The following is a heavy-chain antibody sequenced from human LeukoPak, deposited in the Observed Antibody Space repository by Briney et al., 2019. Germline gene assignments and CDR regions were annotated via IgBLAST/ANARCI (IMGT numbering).Heavy chain of an antibody. V-gene: IGHV4-59*01. D-gene: IGHD2/OR15-2a*01. CDR2: IYYSGAT. CDR1: GGSISSYY. CDR3: ARGDPSMPFDY. J-gene: IGHJ4*02. Sequence: SETLSLTCTVSGGSISSYYWSWIRQAPGKGLEWIGYIYYSGATNYNPSLKSRVTILLDTSKNQFSLKLSSVTAADTAVYYCARGDPSMPFDYWGQGTLVTVSS.